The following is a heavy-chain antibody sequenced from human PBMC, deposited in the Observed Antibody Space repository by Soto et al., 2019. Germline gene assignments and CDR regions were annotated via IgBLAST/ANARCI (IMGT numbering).Heavy chain of an antibody. CDR2: IIPIFGTA. V-gene: IGHV1-69*13. CDR1: GGTFSSYA. Sequence: ASVKVSCKASGGTFSSYAISWVRQAPGQGLEWMGGIIPIFGTANYAQKFQGRVTITADESTSTAYMELSSLRSEDTAVYYCARVSRSWYYYYGMDVWGQGTTVTVSS. CDR3: ARVSRSWYYYYGMDV. J-gene: IGHJ6*02. D-gene: IGHD6-13*01.